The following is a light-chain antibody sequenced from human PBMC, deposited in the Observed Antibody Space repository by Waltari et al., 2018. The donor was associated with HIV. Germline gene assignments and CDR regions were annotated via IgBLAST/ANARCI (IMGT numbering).Light chain of an antibody. CDR3: ASYAGSNNYVV. J-gene: IGLJ2*01. Sequence: QSALTQPPSASGSPGQSVTISCTGTSSDVGGYNYVSWYQQYPGKAPKLIIFEVTKRPPGVPDRFSGSKSGNTAPLTVSGVQPEDEADYHCASYAGSNNYVVFGGGTKLTVL. V-gene: IGLV2-8*01. CDR1: SSDVGGYNY. CDR2: EVT.